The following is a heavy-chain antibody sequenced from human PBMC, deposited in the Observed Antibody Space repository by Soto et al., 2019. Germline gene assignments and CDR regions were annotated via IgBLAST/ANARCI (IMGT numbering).Heavy chain of an antibody. J-gene: IGHJ4*02. Sequence: EVQMVESGGGLVQPGGSLRLSCVVSGFTFSRYWMSWVRQAPGKGLEWLANIQQDGSQKYFMASVKGRLTISRDNAKNSLYLQMNSLTAEDTAVYYFARIGYISSSFDYWGQGTLVTVSS. CDR2: IQQDGSQK. V-gene: IGHV3-7*01. CDR3: ARIGYISSSFDY. D-gene: IGHD6-6*01. CDR1: GFTFSRYW.